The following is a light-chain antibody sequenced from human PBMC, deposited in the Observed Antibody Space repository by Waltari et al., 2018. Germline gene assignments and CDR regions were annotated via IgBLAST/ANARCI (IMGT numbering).Light chain of an antibody. Sequence: DIQLTQSPSFLSTSVGDRVTITCRASQDISSHLAWYQQKPGKAPRLLVYGASTLHSGVPSRFSGTGSGTEVTLTINNLQPEDFATYYCQQLIRFPSLTFGQGTKLQIE. CDR1: QDISSH. V-gene: IGKV1-9*01. CDR3: QQLIRFPSLT. J-gene: IGKJ2*01. CDR2: GAS.